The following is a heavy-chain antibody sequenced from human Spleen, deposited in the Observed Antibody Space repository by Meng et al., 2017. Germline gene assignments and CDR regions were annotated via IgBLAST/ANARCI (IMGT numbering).Heavy chain of an antibody. V-gene: IGHV4-34*01. J-gene: IGHJ3*02. Sequence: GSLRLSCAVYGGSFSAYYWNWIRQPPGKGLEGIGEINRGSTNYNPSLKSRVTISADTSKSQFSLKLSSVTAADTAVYYCARGLMITFGGENPDPFDIWGQGTMVTVSS. D-gene: IGHD3-16*01. CDR1: GGSFSAYY. CDR2: INRGST. CDR3: ARGLMITFGGENPDPFDI.